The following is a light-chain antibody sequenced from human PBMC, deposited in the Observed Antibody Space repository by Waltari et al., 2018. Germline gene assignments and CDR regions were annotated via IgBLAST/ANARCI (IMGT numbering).Light chain of an antibody. CDR3: QQYSSSVMYT. V-gene: IGKV3-20*01. J-gene: IGKJ2*01. Sequence: FLTQAPDTLSLSPGERATLSCRASQSVSRSRLAWYQHKPGQAPRLLMYAASTRATDIPDRFSGSGSGTDFSLSISRVEPEDFAVYYCQQYSSSVMYTFGQGTKLEIK. CDR2: AAS. CDR1: QSVSRSR.